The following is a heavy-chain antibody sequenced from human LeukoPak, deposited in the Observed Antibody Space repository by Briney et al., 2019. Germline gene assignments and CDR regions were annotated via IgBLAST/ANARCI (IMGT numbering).Heavy chain of an antibody. Sequence: SETLSLTCTVPGGSISSSYWSWIRQPPGKGLEWIGYIYYIGSTNYNPFLKSRVTISVDTSKYQFSLKLSSVTAAETAVYYCARDRGRITGTTLRYYYYGMDVWGQGTTVTVSS. CDR3: ARDRGRITGTTLRYYYYGMDV. CDR1: GGSISSSY. D-gene: IGHD1-7*01. CDR2: IYYIGST. V-gene: IGHV4-59*13. J-gene: IGHJ6*02.